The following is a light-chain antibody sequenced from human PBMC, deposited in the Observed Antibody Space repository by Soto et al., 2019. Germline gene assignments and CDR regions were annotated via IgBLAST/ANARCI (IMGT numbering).Light chain of an antibody. V-gene: IGKV1-39*01. CDR2: AAS. CDR1: QGISRY. J-gene: IGKJ2*01. CDR3: QETFTTPYT. Sequence: DIQMTQSPSSLSASVGDRVTITCRASQGISRYLNWYQQKPGKAPKVPIYAASNLESGVPSRFSGSGSGTDFSLTISSLQAGDFATYFCQETFTTPYTFGQGTKLEIK.